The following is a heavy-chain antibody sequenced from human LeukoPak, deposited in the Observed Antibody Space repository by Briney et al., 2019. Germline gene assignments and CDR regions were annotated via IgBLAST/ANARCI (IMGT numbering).Heavy chain of an antibody. CDR1: GGSISSGGYY. V-gene: IGHV4-39*07. CDR2: IYYSGNT. Sequence: SETLSLTCTVSGGSISSGGYYWSWIRQPPGKGLEWIASIYYSGNTLYNPSLKSRVTISVDTSKNQFSLKLSSVTAADTAVYYCARGKVMALFDYWGQGTLVTVSS. CDR3: ARGKVMALFDY. D-gene: IGHD2-21*01. J-gene: IGHJ4*02.